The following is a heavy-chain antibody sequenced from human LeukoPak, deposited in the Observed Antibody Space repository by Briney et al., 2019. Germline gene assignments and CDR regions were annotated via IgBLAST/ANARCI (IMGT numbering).Heavy chain of an antibody. D-gene: IGHD6-25*01. V-gene: IGHV3-30-3*01. J-gene: IGHJ6*03. CDR1: GFTFNTYA. CDR2: ISYAGNNK. CDR3: ARAGSAGLYYYYMDV. Sequence: GGSLRLSRAASGFTFNTYAMHWVRQAPGKGLEWVALISYAGNNKFYRDSVKGRFSVSRDNSKSTLQMDNLRLEDTAVYYCARAGSAGLYYYYMDVWGKGTMVTVSS.